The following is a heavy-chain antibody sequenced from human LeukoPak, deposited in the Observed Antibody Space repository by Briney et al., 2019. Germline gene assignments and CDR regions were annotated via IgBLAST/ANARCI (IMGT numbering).Heavy chain of an antibody. CDR1: GGSISSYY. CDR3: ARGYDGIAARNYFDY. D-gene: IGHD6-6*01. Sequence: SETLSLTCTVSGGSISSYYWSWIRQPPGKGLEWIGYIYYSGSTNYNPSLKSRVTISVDTSKNQFSLKLSSVTAADTAVYYCARGYDGIAARNYFDYWGQGTLVTVSS. J-gene: IGHJ4*02. V-gene: IGHV4-59*01. CDR2: IYYSGST.